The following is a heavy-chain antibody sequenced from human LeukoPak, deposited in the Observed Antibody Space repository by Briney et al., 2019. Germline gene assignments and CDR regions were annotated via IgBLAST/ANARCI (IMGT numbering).Heavy chain of an antibody. CDR2: IYTSGST. Sequence: SETLSLTCTVSGGSISSYYWSWIRQPAGKGLEWIGRIYTSGSTNYNPSLKSRVTMSVDTSKNQLSLKLSSVTAADTAVYYCAREGGGIVGAKDNWFDPWGQGTLVTVSS. CDR1: GGSISSYY. D-gene: IGHD1-26*01. CDR3: AREGGGIVGAKDNWFDP. J-gene: IGHJ5*02. V-gene: IGHV4-4*07.